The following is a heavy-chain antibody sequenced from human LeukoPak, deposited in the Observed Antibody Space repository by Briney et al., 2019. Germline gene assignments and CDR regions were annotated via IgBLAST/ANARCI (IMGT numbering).Heavy chain of an antibody. J-gene: IGHJ4*02. Sequence: PGGSLRLSCAASGFTFSSFGTHWVRQAPGKGLAWVAFLGHEGTNKYYAESVKDRFTISRDDSKNTLFLQMDSLRPEDTAVYYCAKDGHWTFDYWGQGTLVTVSS. CDR3: AKDGHWTFDY. CDR2: LGHEGTNK. CDR1: GFTFSSFG. D-gene: IGHD1-1*01. V-gene: IGHV3-30*02.